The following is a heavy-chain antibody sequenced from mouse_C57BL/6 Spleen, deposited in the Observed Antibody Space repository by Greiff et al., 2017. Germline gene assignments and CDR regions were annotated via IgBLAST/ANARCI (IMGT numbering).Heavy chain of an antibody. Sequence: VQLVESGPGLVAPSQSLSITCTVSGFSLTSYALSWVRQPPGQGLEWLGVIWTGGGTNYNSALKSRLSISKDNSKSQVFLKMNSLQTDDTARYYCARDYDYGYWYFDGWGTGTTVTVSA. CDR3: ARDYDYGYWYFDG. CDR2: IWTGGGT. V-gene: IGHV2-9-1*01. CDR1: GFSLTSYA. D-gene: IGHD2-4*01. J-gene: IGHJ1*03.